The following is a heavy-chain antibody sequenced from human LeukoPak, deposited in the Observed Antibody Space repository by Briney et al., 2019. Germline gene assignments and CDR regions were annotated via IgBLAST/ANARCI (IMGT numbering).Heavy chain of an antibody. CDR3: ARFPFSSGWLGVTALYYYYGMDV. Sequence: GASVKVSCKTSGYTFTNYDISWVRQAPGQGLERMGWISPFNGNANYAQKIRGRVTMTTDTSTRTAYIELRSLVSDDTAVYYCARFPFSSGWLGVTALYYYYGMDVWGQGTTITVSS. D-gene: IGHD6-19*01. CDR2: ISPFNGNA. V-gene: IGHV1-18*01. J-gene: IGHJ6*02. CDR1: GYTFTNYD.